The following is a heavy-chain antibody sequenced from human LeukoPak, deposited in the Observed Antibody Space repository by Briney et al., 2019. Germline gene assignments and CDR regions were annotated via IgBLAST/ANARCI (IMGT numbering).Heavy chain of an antibody. Sequence: GSLRLSCAASGFTFSSYWMSWVRQAPGKGLEWIGYIYYSGSTNYNPSLKSRVTISVDTSKNQFSLKLSSVTAADTAVYYCARDPSMRYWGQGTLVTVSS. V-gene: IGHV4-59*01. J-gene: IGHJ4*02. CDR2: IYYSGST. CDR3: ARDPSMRY. D-gene: IGHD2/OR15-2a*01. CDR1: GFTFSSYW.